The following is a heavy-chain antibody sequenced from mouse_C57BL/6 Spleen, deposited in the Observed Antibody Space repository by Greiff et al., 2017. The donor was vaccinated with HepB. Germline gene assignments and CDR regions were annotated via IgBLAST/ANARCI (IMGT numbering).Heavy chain of an antibody. CDR3: ARSKGTTVVDYFDY. J-gene: IGHJ2*01. V-gene: IGHV1-53*01. D-gene: IGHD1-1*01. CDR2: INPSNGGT. Sequence: VQLQQSGTELVKPGASVKLSCKASGYTFTSYWMHWVKQRPGQGLEWIGNINPSNGGTNYNEKFKSKATLTVDKSSSTAYMQLSSLTSEDSAVYYCARSKGTTVVDYFDYWGQGTTLTVSS. CDR1: GYTFTSYW.